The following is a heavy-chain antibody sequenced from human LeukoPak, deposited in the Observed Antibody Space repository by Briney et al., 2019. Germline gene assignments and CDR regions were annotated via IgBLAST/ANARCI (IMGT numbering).Heavy chain of an antibody. CDR3: ARDGVDYYGSGSYRY. J-gene: IGHJ4*02. V-gene: IGHV3-21*01. Sequence: GGSLGLSCAASGFTFSSYSMNWVRQAPGKGLEWVSSISSSSSYIYYADSVKGRFTISRDNAKNSLYLQMNSLRAEDTAVYYCARDGVDYYGSGSYRYWGQGTLVTVSS. D-gene: IGHD3-10*01. CDR2: ISSSSSYI. CDR1: GFTFSSYS.